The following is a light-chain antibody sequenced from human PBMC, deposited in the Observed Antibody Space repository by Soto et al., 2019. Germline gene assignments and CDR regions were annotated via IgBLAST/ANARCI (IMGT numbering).Light chain of an antibody. CDR3: QQYGSSPEVT. CDR2: GAS. V-gene: IGKV3-20*01. J-gene: IGKJ3*01. Sequence: EVVLTQSPGTLSLSPGERATLSCRASQSVSSSDLAWYQQKPGQAPRLLIYGASSRATGIPDRFSGSGSGTDFTLTISRLEPEDFAVYYCQQYGSSPEVTFGPGTMVDI. CDR1: QSVSSSD.